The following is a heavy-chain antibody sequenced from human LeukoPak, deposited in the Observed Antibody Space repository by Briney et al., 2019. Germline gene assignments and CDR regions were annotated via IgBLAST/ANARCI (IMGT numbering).Heavy chain of an antibody. V-gene: IGHV3-23*01. CDR3: VKVSNSDWNMFFDC. Sequence: GGSFRLSCAASGFSFRDYAMHWVRQPPGKGLEWVSSISNNGDTTHYVDSVKGRFAISRDNSKNTLFLQMNSLRAEDTAVYHCVKVSNSDWNMFFDCWGQGTLVTVSS. CDR2: ISNNGDTT. CDR1: GFSFRDYA. J-gene: IGHJ4*02. D-gene: IGHD1/OR15-1a*01.